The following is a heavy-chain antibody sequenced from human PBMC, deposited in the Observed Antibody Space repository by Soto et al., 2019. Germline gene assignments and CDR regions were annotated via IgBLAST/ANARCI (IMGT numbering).Heavy chain of an antibody. CDR1: GFAFSNAW. Sequence: GGSLRLSCAASGFAFSNAWRSRVRQAPGKGLEWVGRIKSKTDGGTTDYAAPVKGRFTISRDDSKNTLYLQMNSLKAEDTAVYYCTTAPVAGPFDYWGQGTMVTVSS. J-gene: IGHJ4*02. CDR2: IKSKTDGGTT. D-gene: IGHD6-19*01. CDR3: TTAPVAGPFDY. V-gene: IGHV3-15*01.